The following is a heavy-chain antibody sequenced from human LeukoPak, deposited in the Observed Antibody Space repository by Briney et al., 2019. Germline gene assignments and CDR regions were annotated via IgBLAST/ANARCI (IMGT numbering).Heavy chain of an antibody. D-gene: IGHD3-22*01. J-gene: IGHJ3*02. V-gene: IGHV3-74*01. Sequence: GGSLRLSCAASGFTFSGYWMHWVRQAPGKGLVWVSRIDGYGSTINYADSVKGRFTISRDNAKNMLYLQVNSLRAEDTAVYYCAEHPGNYESASIWGQGTMVTVSS. CDR2: IDGYGSTI. CDR3: AEHPGNYESASI. CDR1: GFTFSGYW.